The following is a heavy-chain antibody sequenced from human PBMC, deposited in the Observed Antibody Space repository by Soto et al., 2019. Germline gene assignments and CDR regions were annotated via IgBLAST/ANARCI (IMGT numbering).Heavy chain of an antibody. CDR1: GGTFSSYA. V-gene: IGHV1-69*13. Sequence: SVKVSCKASGGTFSSYAISWVRQAPGQGLEWMGGIIPIFGTANYAQKFQGRVTITADESTSTAYMELSSLRSEDTAVYYCARGSSVWGSLYYYGMDVWGQGTTVTVS. CDR3: ARGSSVWGSLYYYGMDV. J-gene: IGHJ6*02. CDR2: IIPIFGTA. D-gene: IGHD3-16*01.